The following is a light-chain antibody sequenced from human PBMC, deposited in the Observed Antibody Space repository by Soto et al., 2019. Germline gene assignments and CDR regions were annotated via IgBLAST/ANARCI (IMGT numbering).Light chain of an antibody. CDR3: SSYTSSSTWV. V-gene: IGLV3-21*02. J-gene: IGLJ3*02. CDR2: DDS. Sequence: SYELTQPPSVSVAPGQTAKITCGGENIGVKSVNWYLQKPGQAPVLVVYDDSDRPSGIPERFSGSKSGNTASLTISGLQAEDEADYYCSSYTSSSTWVFGGGTQLTVL. CDR1: NIGVKS.